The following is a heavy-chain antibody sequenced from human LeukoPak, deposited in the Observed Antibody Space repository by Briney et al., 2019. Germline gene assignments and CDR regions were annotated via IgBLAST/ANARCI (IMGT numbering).Heavy chain of an antibody. J-gene: IGHJ3*02. Sequence: GGSLRLSCAASGFTLNNYAVSWVRQAPGKGLEWVSAISGSGGGTNNADSVKGRFTVSRDNSKNTLYLQLNSLRAEDTAVYYCAKFGGSSCYDAFDIWGQGTMVTVSS. V-gene: IGHV3-23*01. D-gene: IGHD6-13*01. CDR2: ISGSGGGT. CDR3: AKFGGSSCYDAFDI. CDR1: GFTLNNYA.